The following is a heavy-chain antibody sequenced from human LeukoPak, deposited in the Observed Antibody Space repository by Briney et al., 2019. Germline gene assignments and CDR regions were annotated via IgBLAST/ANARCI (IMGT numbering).Heavy chain of an antibody. Sequence: GSLRLSCAASGFTFSSYEMNWVRQAPGKGLEWIGEINHSGSTNYNSSLKSRVTISVDTSKNQFSLKLSSVTAADTAVYYCARVGTAMVTDPYDYWGQGTLVTVSS. V-gene: IGHV4-34*01. CDR1: GFTFSSYE. CDR2: INHSGST. D-gene: IGHD5-18*01. CDR3: ARVGTAMVTDPYDY. J-gene: IGHJ4*02.